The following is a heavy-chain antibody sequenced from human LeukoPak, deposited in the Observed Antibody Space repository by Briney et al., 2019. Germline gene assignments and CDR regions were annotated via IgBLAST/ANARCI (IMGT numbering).Heavy chain of an antibody. D-gene: IGHD6-13*01. J-gene: IGHJ3*02. Sequence: GGSLRLSCAASGFTFSSYSMNWVRQAPGKGLEWVSSISSSSSYIYYADSVKGRFTISRDNAKNSLYLQMNSLRAEDTAVYYCAREKPPLAADIWGQGTMVTVSS. CDR1: GFTFSSYS. CDR3: AREKPPLAADI. CDR2: ISSSSSYI. V-gene: IGHV3-21*01.